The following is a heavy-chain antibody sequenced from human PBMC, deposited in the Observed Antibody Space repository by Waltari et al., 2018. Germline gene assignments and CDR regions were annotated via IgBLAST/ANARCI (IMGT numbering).Heavy chain of an antibody. Sequence: QVQLQESGPGLVKPSGTLSLTCAVSGGSISSSNWWSWVRQPPGKGLEWIGEIYHSGSTNYNPSLKSRVTISVDKSKNQCSLKLSSVTAADTAVYYCARGGEVGATKGRGAFDIWGQGTMVTVSS. D-gene: IGHD1-26*01. CDR1: GGSISSSNW. V-gene: IGHV4-4*02. J-gene: IGHJ3*02. CDR2: IYHSGST. CDR3: ARGGEVGATKGRGAFDI.